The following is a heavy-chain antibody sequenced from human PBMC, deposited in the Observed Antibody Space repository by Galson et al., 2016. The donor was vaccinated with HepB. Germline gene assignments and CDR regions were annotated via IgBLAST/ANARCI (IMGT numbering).Heavy chain of an antibody. CDR1: GATFRNFV. V-gene: IGHV1-69*13. CDR3: AREASMIRGVISHYFMDV. D-gene: IGHD3-10*01. CDR2: IIPMSGTA. Sequence: SVKVSCKASGATFRNFVISWVRQAPGQGLEWMGGIIPMSGTANYAQRFQGRVTMTADESRSTAYMELSSLRSEDTAVYYCAREASMIRGVISHYFMDVWGQGTTVIISS. J-gene: IGHJ6*02.